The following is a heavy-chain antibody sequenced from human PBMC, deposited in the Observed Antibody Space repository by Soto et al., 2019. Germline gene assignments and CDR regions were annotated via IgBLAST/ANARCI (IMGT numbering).Heavy chain of an antibody. CDR3: ARGEGEDSMDY. J-gene: IGHJ4*02. CDR2: IIPILGIA. V-gene: IGHV1-69*02. CDR1: GGTFSSYT. D-gene: IGHD2-15*01. Sequence: QVQLVQSGAEVKKPGSSVKVSCKASGGTFSSYTISWVRQAPGQGLEWMGRIIPILGIANYAQKFQGRVTITADKTPSTAYMELSSLRSEDTAVDYCARGEGEDSMDYWGQGTLVTVSS.